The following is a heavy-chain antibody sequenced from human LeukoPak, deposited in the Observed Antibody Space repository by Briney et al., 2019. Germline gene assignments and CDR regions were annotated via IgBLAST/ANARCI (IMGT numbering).Heavy chain of an antibody. J-gene: IGHJ5*02. D-gene: IGHD6-6*01. CDR1: GLTVSSDX. V-gene: IGHV3-66*01. Sequence: LSCXXSGLTVSSDXMSWVRQAPGKGLEWVSVIYSGGGTYYADSVRGRFTISRDNYKNKLYLQLKSLRAEDTAVYYCARYPYSTSSWSDPWGQGTLVTXXS. CDR3: ARYPYSTSSWSDP. CDR2: IYSGGGT.